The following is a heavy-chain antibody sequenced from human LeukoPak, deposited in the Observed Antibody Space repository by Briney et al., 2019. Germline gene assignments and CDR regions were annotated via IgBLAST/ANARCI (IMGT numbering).Heavy chain of an antibody. CDR3: ARVTSDYDSSGYSHPFDY. D-gene: IGHD3-22*01. V-gene: IGHV4-61*10. J-gene: IGHJ4*02. CDR2: IHISGNT. CDR1: GGSISSGSYC. Sequence: SETLSLTCTVSGGSISSGSYCWSWIRQPAGKRLEWIGHIHISGNTNYNPSLKSRVTISVDTSKNQFSLKLSSVTAADTAVYYCARVTSDYDSSGYSHPFDYWGQGTLVTVSS.